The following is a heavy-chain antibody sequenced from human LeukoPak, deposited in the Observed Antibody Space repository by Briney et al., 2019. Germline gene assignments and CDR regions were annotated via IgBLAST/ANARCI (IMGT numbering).Heavy chain of an antibody. Sequence: GGSLRLSCAASGFTFSSYWMSWVRQAPGKGLEWVANIKQDGSEKYYVDSVKGRFTISRDNAKNSLYLQMNSLRAEDTAVYYCAREMAVAGTYWFDPWGQGTLVTVSS. J-gene: IGHJ5*02. V-gene: IGHV3-7*01. CDR3: AREMAVAGTYWFDP. D-gene: IGHD6-19*01. CDR2: IKQDGSEK. CDR1: GFTFSSYW.